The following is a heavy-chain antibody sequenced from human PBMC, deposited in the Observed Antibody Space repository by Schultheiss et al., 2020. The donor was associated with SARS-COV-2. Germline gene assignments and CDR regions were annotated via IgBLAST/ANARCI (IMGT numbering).Heavy chain of an antibody. Sequence: ASVKVSCKVSGYTLIELSMHWVRQAPGQGLEWMGWINTNTGNPTYAQGFTGRFVFSLDTSVSTAYLQICSLKAEDTAVYYCASAPDSSSGWYRWGQGTLVTVSS. J-gene: IGHJ5*02. CDR3: ASAPDSSSGWYR. CDR2: INTNTGNP. V-gene: IGHV7-4-1*01. CDR1: GYTLIELS. D-gene: IGHD6-19*01.